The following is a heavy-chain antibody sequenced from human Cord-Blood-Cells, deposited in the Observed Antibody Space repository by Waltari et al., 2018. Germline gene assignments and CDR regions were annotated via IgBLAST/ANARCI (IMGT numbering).Heavy chain of an antibody. D-gene: IGHD1-26*01. Sequence: QVQLVESGGGVVQPGRSLRLSCAVSGFTFSSYGIHWARQAPGKGLEWVAVISYDGSNKYYADSVKVRFTISRDNSKNTLYLQMNSLRAEDTAVYYCAKDLKERAFDIWGQGTMVTVSS. CDR2: ISYDGSNK. CDR1: GFTFSSYG. CDR3: AKDLKERAFDI. V-gene: IGHV3-30*18. J-gene: IGHJ3*02.